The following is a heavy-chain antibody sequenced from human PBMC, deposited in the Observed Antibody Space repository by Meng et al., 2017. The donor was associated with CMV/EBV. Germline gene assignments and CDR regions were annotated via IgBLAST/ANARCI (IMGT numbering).Heavy chain of an antibody. CDR3: ARDWYCSSTSCLYYYYYYGMDV. V-gene: IGHV3-30*02. CDR2: IRYDGSNK. CDR1: GFTFSSYG. Sequence: GESLKISCAASGFTFSSYGMHWVRQAPGKGLEWVAFIRYDGSNKYYTDSVRGRFTISRDNSKNTVYLQMNSLRAEDTAVYYCARDWYCSSTSCLYYYYYYGMDVWGQGTTVTVSS. J-gene: IGHJ6*02. D-gene: IGHD2-2*01.